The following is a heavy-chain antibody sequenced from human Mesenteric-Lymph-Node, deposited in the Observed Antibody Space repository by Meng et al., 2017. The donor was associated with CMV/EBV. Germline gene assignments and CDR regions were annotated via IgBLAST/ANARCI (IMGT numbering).Heavy chain of an antibody. CDR3: VHRNDWANNLFDY. D-gene: IGHD3-9*01. V-gene: IGHV2-5*02. CDR1: GFSLNAGGVG. J-gene: IGHJ4*02. CDR2: NYRADDK. Sequence: FSGFSLNAGGVGVGWIRQPPGKALEWLAVNYRADDKRYRPSLRSRVTIAKDTSKNQVVLTMTNMDPVDTATYFCVHRNDWANNLFDYWGQGILVTVSS.